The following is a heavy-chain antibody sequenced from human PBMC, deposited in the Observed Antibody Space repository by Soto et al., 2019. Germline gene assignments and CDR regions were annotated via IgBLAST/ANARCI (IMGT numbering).Heavy chain of an antibody. J-gene: IGHJ5*02. Sequence: SETLSLTCTVSGGSISSYYWSWIRQPPGKGLEWIGYIYYSGSTNYNPSLKSRVTISVDTSKNQFSLKLSSVTAADTAVYYCARGVVWGYNWFDPWGQGTLVTVSS. D-gene: IGHD7-27*01. V-gene: IGHV4-59*12. CDR1: GGSISSYY. CDR3: ARGVVWGYNWFDP. CDR2: IYYSGST.